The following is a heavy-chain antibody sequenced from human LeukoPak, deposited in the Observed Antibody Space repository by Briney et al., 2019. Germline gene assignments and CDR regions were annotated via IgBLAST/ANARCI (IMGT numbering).Heavy chain of an antibody. J-gene: IGHJ4*02. D-gene: IGHD5-12*01. Sequence: GGSLSLSCAASGFTFSSYVMHWVRQAPGQGLEWVAIISYDGSNEYYEDSVKGRFTMSRDNSKNSLYLQMHSLRAEDTAVYYCARDLGASLDSGYDPRGDYWGQGTLVTVSS. CDR3: ARDLGASLDSGYDPRGDY. CDR1: GFTFSSYV. V-gene: IGHV3-30*04. CDR2: ISYDGSNE.